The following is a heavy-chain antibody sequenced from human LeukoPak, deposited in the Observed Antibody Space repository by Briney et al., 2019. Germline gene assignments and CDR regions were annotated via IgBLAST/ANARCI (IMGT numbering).Heavy chain of an antibody. CDR3: ARWKYYYYGMDV. V-gene: IGHV4-39*07. D-gene: IGHD1-1*01. CDR1: GGSISSSSYY. Sequence: SETLSLTCTVSGGSISSSSYYWGWIRQPPGKGLEWIGSIYYSGSTYYNPSLKSRLTISLDTSKNQFSLKLSSVTAADTAVYYCARWKYYYYGMDVWGQGTTVTVSS. J-gene: IGHJ6*02. CDR2: IYYSGST.